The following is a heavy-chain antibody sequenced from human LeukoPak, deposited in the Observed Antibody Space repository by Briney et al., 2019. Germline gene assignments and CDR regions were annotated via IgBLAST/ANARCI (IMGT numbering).Heavy chain of an antibody. CDR3: ARGFLGIAARKSWFDP. V-gene: IGHV3-11*06. D-gene: IGHD6-6*01. Sequence: TISRDNARNSVYLQMNSLRAEDTAVYYCARGFLGIAARKSWFDPWGQGTLVTVSS. J-gene: IGHJ5*02.